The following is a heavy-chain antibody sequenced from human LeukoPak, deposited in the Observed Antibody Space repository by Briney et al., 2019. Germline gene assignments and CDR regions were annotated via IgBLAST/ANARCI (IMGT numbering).Heavy chain of an antibody. Sequence: GRSLRLSCAASGFTVSSNYMSWVRQAPGKGREWVSVIYTGGSTYYADSVKGRFTISRGNSKKTLYLQTDSLRAKATDVYYCAHEVVVAAIFDYWGQGTLVTVSS. CDR3: AHEVVVAAIFDY. J-gene: IGHJ4*02. D-gene: IGHD2-15*01. CDR2: IYTGGST. V-gene: IGHV3-53*01. CDR1: GFTVSSNY.